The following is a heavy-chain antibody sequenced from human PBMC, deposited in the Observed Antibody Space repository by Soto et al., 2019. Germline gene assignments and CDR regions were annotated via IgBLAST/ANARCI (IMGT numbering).Heavy chain of an antibody. CDR1: GGTFSSYA. Sequence: SVKVSCKASGGTFSSYAISWVRQAPGQGLEWMGGIIPIFGTANYAQKFQGRVTITADESTSTAYMELSSLRSEDTAVYYCARGDYSNYPIYYYYGMDVWGQGPRSPSP. CDR2: IIPIFGTA. D-gene: IGHD4-4*01. CDR3: ARGDYSNYPIYYYYGMDV. J-gene: IGHJ6*02. V-gene: IGHV1-69*13.